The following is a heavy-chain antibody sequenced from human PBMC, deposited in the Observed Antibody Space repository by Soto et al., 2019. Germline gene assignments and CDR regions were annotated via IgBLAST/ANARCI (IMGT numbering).Heavy chain of an antibody. CDR1: GFTFSSYG. J-gene: IGHJ4*02. V-gene: IGHV3-30*03. CDR3: AIYSSGWYPLDY. Sequence: QVQLVESGGGVVQPGRSLRLSCAASGFTFSSYGMHWVRQAPGKGLEWVAVISYDGSNKYYADYVKGRFTISRDNSKNTLYLQMNSLRAEDTAVYYCAIYSSGWYPLDYWGQGTLVTGSS. CDR2: ISYDGSNK. D-gene: IGHD6-19*01.